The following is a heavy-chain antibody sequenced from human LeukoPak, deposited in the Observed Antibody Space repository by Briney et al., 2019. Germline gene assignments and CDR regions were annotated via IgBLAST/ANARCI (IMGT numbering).Heavy chain of an antibody. V-gene: IGHV3-43D*04. CDR3: AKDSAGAAGSNYYYGMDV. D-gene: IGHD6-13*01. J-gene: IGHJ6*04. Sequence: GGSLRLSCAASGFTFDDYAMHWVRRSPGKGLEWVSLISWDGGSTYYADSVKGRFTISRDNSKNSLYLQMNSLRAEDTALYYCAKDSAGAAGSNYYYGMDVWGKGTTVTVSS. CDR2: ISWDGGST. CDR1: GFTFDDYA.